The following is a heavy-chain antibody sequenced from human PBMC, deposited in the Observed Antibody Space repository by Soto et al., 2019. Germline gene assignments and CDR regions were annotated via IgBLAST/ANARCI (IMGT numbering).Heavy chain of an antibody. CDR3: ARSPYYDFWSGYEAWFDP. CDR2: IYYSGST. V-gene: IGHV4-59*01. Sequence: LSETLSLTCTVSGGSISSYYWSWIRQPPGKGLEWIGYIYYSGSTNYNPSLKSRVTISVDTSKNQFSLKMSSVTAADTAVYYCARSPYYDFWSGYEAWFDPWGQGTMVTVSS. D-gene: IGHD3-3*01. J-gene: IGHJ5*02. CDR1: GGSISSYY.